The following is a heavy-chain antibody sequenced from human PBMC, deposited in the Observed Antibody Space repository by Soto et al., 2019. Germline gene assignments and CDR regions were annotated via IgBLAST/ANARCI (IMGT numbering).Heavy chain of an antibody. V-gene: IGHV1-69*02. Sequence: QVQLVQSGAGVKKPGSSVKVSCKASGGTFSSYTISWVRQSTGQGLEWMGRIIPIRGIANYAQKFQGRGTITADKSTSTAYMELSSLRSEDTAVYYCARGEQQLGDRSFDYWGQGTLVTVSS. CDR1: GGTFSSYT. D-gene: IGHD6-13*01. J-gene: IGHJ4*02. CDR2: IIPIRGIA. CDR3: ARGEQQLGDRSFDY.